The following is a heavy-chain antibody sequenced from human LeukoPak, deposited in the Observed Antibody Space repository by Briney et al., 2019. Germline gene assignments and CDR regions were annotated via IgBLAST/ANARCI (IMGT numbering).Heavy chain of an antibody. CDR3: ATGVGHAFGI. Sequence: GGSLRLSCAASGFTFSSYWMYWVRQVPGKGLVWVSRINSDGSSTSDADSVKGRFTNSRDNAKNTLYLQMNSLRAEDTAVYYCATGVGHAFGIWGQGTMVTVSS. CDR1: GFTFSSYW. CDR2: INSDGSST. J-gene: IGHJ3*02. D-gene: IGHD1-26*01. V-gene: IGHV3-74*01.